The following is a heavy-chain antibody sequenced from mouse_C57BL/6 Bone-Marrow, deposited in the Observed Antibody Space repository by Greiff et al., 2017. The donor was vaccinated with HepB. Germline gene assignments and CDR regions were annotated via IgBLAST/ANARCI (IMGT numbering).Heavy chain of an antibody. V-gene: IGHV3-6*01. Sequence: VQLKESGPGLVKPSQSLSLTCSVTGYSITSGYYWNWIRQFPGNKLEWMGYISYDGSNNYNPSLKNRISITRDTSKNQFFLKLNSVTTEDTATYYCARDHYYGSSYPWFAYWGQGTLVTVSA. CDR1: GYSITSGYY. J-gene: IGHJ3*01. CDR3: ARDHYYGSSYPWFAY. D-gene: IGHD1-1*01. CDR2: ISYDGSN.